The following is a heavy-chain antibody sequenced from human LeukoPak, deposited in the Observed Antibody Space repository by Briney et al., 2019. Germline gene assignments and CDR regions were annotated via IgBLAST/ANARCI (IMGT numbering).Heavy chain of an antibody. CDR1: GFTFSSYA. D-gene: IGHD3-3*01. Sequence: PGGSLRLSCAASGFTFSSYAMSWVRQAPGKGLEWVSAISGSGGSTYYADSVKGRFTISRDNSKNTLYLQMNSLRAEDTAVYYCAKGATLRFLEWLSPFYFDYWGQGTLVTVSS. CDR2: ISGSGGST. CDR3: AKGATLRFLEWLSPFYFDY. J-gene: IGHJ4*02. V-gene: IGHV3-23*01.